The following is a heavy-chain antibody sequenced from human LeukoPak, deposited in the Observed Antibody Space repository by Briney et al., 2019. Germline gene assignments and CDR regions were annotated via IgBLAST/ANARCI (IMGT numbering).Heavy chain of an antibody. CDR3: AIDVGAD. CDR2: IKEDGSEK. V-gene: IGHV3-7*01. J-gene: IGHJ4*02. Sequence: GGSLKLSCAASGFTFSRAWMTWVRQTPGKGLQWVANIKEDGSEKYYVDSVKGRFTISRDNAKNSLYLQMNSLRAEDTAVYYCAIDVGADWGQGTLVTVSS. CDR1: GFTFSRAW.